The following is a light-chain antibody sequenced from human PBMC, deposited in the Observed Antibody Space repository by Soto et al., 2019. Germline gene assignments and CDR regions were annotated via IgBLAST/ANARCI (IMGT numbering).Light chain of an antibody. CDR2: GAS. V-gene: IGKV3-20*01. CDR1: QSVSNNY. Sequence: DIVLTQSPGTLSLSPGDRATLSCRASQSVSNNYLAWYQQQPGQTPRLLIYGASSRATGIPGRFSGSGSGTDFPLTISRLEPDDFAVYFCQQYGRSLGYTFGQGTKLEIK. J-gene: IGKJ2*01. CDR3: QQYGRSLGYT.